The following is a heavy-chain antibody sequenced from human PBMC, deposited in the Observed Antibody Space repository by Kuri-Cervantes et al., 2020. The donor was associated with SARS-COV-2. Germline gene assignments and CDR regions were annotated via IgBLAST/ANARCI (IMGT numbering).Heavy chain of an antibody. J-gene: IGHJ4*02. CDR2: INQDYSEK. CDR1: GFTFSTYW. Sequence: GESLKISCEASGFTFSTYWINWVRQAPGKGLEWVANINQDYSEKYYVDSVKGRFTISRDNAKNSVFLQMNGLRAEDTAVYYCARDSADFWSGPSDYWGQGTRVTVSS. D-gene: IGHD3-3*01. CDR3: ARDSADFWSGPSDY. V-gene: IGHV3-7*01.